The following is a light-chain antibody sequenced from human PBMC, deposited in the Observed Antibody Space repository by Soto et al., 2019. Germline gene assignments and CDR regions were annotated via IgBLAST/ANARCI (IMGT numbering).Light chain of an antibody. CDR3: QQYGNSPWT. CDR2: GVS. Sequence: EIVLTQSPGTLSLSPGERATLSCRASQSVSSSYLAWHQQKPGQAPRLLMYGVSTRATGIPDRFSGSVSGTDFTLTISRLEPEDFAVYYCQQYGNSPWTCGQGTKVEIK. J-gene: IGKJ1*01. V-gene: IGKV3-20*01. CDR1: QSVSSSY.